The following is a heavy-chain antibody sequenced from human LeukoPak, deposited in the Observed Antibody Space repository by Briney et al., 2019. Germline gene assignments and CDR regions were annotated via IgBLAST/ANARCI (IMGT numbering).Heavy chain of an antibody. CDR3: ARGNYNWSLSYYYYYGMDV. Sequence: PGGSLRLSCAASGFTVSSNYMSWVRQAPGKGLEWVSVIYSGGSTYYPDSVKGRFTISRDNSKNTLYLQMNSLRAEDTAVYYCARGNYNWSLSYYYYYGMDVWGQGTTVTVSS. V-gene: IGHV3-53*01. D-gene: IGHD1-20*01. CDR1: GFTVSSNY. J-gene: IGHJ6*02. CDR2: IYSGGST.